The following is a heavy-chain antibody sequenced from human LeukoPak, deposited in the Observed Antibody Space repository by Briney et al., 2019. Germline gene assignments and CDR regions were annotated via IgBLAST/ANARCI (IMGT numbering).Heavy chain of an antibody. CDR1: GYTFTNYG. CDR2: ISAYNGNT. V-gene: IGHV1-18*01. Sequence: ASVTVSFKASGYTFTNYGISWVRQARGQGREGMGWISAYNGNTNYVHKLQGRVTITTDTSTRTAYKELRSLRSNDTAVYYCAREKVAGNDWFAPWGQGTLVTVSS. J-gene: IGHJ5*02. D-gene: IGHD6-19*01. CDR3: AREKVAGNDWFAP.